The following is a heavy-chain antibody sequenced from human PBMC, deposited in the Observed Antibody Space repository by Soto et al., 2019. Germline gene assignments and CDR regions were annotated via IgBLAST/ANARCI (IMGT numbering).Heavy chain of an antibody. V-gene: IGHV4-30-4*08. Sequence: VLLQESGPGVVRPSQTLSLTCTVSGESISNPHYHWSWLRQTPGKGLEWIGYISYTGSTFYISSLESRVNMSVDTSKNDFSLRLTSVTAADTAFYYFAATLRGVWFDPWGQGTLVTVSS. CDR2: ISYTGST. J-gene: IGHJ5*02. CDR3: AATLRGVWFDP. D-gene: IGHD3-10*01. CDR1: GESISNPHYH.